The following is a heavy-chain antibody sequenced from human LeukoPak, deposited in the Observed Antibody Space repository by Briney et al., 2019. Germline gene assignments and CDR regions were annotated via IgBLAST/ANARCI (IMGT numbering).Heavy chain of an antibody. CDR2: ISAYNGNT. J-gene: IGHJ4*02. V-gene: IGHV1-18*01. CDR3: ARGEGYSSSWYVFDY. D-gene: IGHD6-13*01. Sequence: ASVKVSCKASGYTFTSYGISWVRQAPGQGLEWMGWISAYNGNTNYAQKLQGRVTITTDTSTSTAYMELRSLRSEDTAVYYCARGEGYSSSWYVFDYWGQGTLVTVSS. CDR1: GYTFTSYG.